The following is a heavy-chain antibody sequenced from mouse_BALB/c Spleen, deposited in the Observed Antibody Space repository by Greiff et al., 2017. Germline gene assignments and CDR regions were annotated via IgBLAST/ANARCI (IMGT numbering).Heavy chain of an antibody. V-gene: IGHV5-12-1*01. Sequence: DVMLVESGGGLVKPGGSLKLSCAASGFAFSSYDMSWVRQTPEKRLEWVAYISSGGGSTYYPDTVKGRFTISRDNAKNTLYLQMSSLKSEDTAMYYCASSYYYGSSLDYWGQGTTLTVSS. J-gene: IGHJ2*01. CDR1: GFAFSSYD. CDR3: ASSYYYGSSLDY. D-gene: IGHD1-1*01. CDR2: ISSGGGST.